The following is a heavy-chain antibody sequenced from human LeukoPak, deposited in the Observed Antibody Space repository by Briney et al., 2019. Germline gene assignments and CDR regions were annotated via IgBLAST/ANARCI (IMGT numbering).Heavy chain of an antibody. CDR3: ARGRITGSHDWFDP. V-gene: IGHV1-8*03. Sequence: ASVKVSCMASGYTFTRYDMNWVRQATGQGLEWMGWMNPNNGNTGYTQKFQGRDTITRNTSISTAYMELSSLRSEDTAVYYCARGRITGSHDWFDPWGQGTLVTVSS. CDR2: MNPNNGNT. J-gene: IGHJ5*02. D-gene: IGHD1-20*01. CDR1: GYTFTRYD.